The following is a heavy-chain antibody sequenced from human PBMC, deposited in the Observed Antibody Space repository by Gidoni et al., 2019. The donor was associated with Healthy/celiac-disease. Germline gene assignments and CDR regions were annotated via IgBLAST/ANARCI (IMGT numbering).Heavy chain of an antibody. CDR1: GGSISSYY. CDR2: IYYSGST. CDR3: ARVVVAATGWFDP. V-gene: IGHV4-59*01. Sequence: QVQLQESGPGLVKPSETLSLTCTVSGGSISSYYWSWIRQPPGKGLEWIGYIYYSGSTNYNPSLKSRVTISVDTSKNQFSLKLSSVTAADTAVYYCARVVVAATGWFDPWGQGTLVTVSS. D-gene: IGHD2-15*01. J-gene: IGHJ5*02.